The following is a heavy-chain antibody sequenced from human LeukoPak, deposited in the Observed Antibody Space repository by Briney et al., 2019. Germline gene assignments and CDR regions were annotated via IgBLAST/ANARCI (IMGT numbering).Heavy chain of an antibody. D-gene: IGHD2-15*01. V-gene: IGHV1-18*04. CDR3: ARDCLRLGLGVGGSCYSGRDAFDI. Sequence: GASVRVSCKASGYTFTRYGISWVRQAAGRGLEWMGWISAYNGNTNYEQKLQVRVTMTTDTSTSTAYMELRSLRSDDTAVYYCARDCLRLGLGVGGSCYSGRDAFDIWGQGTMVTVSS. CDR1: GYTFTRYG. CDR2: ISAYNGNT. J-gene: IGHJ3*02.